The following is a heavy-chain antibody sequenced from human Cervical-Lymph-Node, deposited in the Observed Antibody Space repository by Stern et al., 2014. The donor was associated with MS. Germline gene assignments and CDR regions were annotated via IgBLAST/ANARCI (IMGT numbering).Heavy chain of an antibody. CDR1: GFTFEHYA. CDR2: ISWNGKGS. V-gene: IGHV3-20*04. CDR3: ARSVEMATIDALDI. J-gene: IGHJ3*02. Sequence: EEQLVESGGGVERPGASLRLSCVASGFTFEHYAMNWVRQAPGKGLEWVSGISWNGKGSNYADSVKGRFTISRDNTKNSLYLQMNSLRVEDTAFYYCARSVEMATIDALDIWGPGTMVTVSS. D-gene: IGHD5-24*01.